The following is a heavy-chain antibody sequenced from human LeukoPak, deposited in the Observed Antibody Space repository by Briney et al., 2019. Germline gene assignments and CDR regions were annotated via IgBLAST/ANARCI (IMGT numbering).Heavy chain of an antibody. CDR1: GFTFSSYA. J-gene: IGHJ2*01. D-gene: IGHD2-8*01. CDR3: AKNGVNYWYFDL. Sequence: PGGSLRLSCAASGFTFSSYAMSWVRQAPGKGLEWVSGISGSGDGTYNADSVKGRFTISRDNSKNTLYLQMNSLRAEDTAVYYCAKNGVNYWYFDLWGRGTLVTVSS. CDR2: ISGSGDGT. V-gene: IGHV3-23*01.